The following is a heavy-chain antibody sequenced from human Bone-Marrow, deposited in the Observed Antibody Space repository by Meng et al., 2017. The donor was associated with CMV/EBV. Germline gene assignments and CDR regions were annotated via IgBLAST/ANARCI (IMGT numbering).Heavy chain of an antibody. J-gene: IGHJ5*02. V-gene: IGHV3-13*01. D-gene: IGHD3-3*01. Sequence: GESLKISCAACGFTFSSYDMHWVRQATGKGLEWVSAIGTAGDTYYPGSVKGRFTISRDNAKNTLYLQMNSLRAEDTAVYYCAREDALTIFGVVNENWFDPWGQGTLVTVSS. CDR1: GFTFSSYD. CDR3: AREDALTIFGVVNENWFDP. CDR2: IGTAGDT.